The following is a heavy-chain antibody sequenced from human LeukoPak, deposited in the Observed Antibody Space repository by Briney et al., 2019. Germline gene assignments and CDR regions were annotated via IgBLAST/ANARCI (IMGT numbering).Heavy chain of an antibody. D-gene: IGHD3-10*01. CDR2: IYPGDSDT. CDR1: GYRFTSYW. V-gene: IGHV5-51*01. CDR3: ARHYYFGSGTYYPSSFDY. J-gene: IGHJ4*02. Sequence: GESLKISCKGSGYRFTSYWIGWVRQMSGKGLEWMGIIYPGDSDTRYSPSFQGQVTISADKSISTAYLQWSSLKASDTAMYYCARHYYFGSGTYYPSSFDYWGQGTLVTVSS.